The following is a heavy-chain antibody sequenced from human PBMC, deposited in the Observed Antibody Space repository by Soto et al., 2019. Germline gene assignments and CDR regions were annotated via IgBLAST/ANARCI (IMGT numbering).Heavy chain of an antibody. Sequence: QVQLQESGPGLVKPSETPSLTCTVSGGSICNFYWTWIRQPPGKGLEWIGNVHYSGSTNYNPSVKSRVTTSVDTAKNQLSLNLSSVTAADTAVYYCARHKDAGSHRGGMDVWGQGTTVTVTS. CDR3: ARHKDAGSHRGGMDV. D-gene: IGHD3-16*01. CDR1: GGSICNFY. V-gene: IGHV4-59*08. CDR2: VHYSGST. J-gene: IGHJ6*02.